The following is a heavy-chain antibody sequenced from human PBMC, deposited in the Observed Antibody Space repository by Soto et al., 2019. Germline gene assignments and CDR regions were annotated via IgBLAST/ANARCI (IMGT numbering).Heavy chain of an antibody. CDR3: ARDRLNSGSYYDGFYGMDV. CDR2: IWYDGSNK. Sequence: PGGSLSLSCAASGFTFSSYGMHWVRQAPGKGLEWVAVIWYDGSNKYYADSVKGRFTISRDNSKNTLYLQMNSLRAEDTAVYYCARDRLNSGSYYDGFYGMDVWGQGTTVTVSS. V-gene: IGHV3-33*01. CDR1: GFTFSSYG. J-gene: IGHJ6*02. D-gene: IGHD1-26*01.